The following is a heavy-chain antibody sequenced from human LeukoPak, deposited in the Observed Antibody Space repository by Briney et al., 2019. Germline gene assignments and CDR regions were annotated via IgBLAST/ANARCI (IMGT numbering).Heavy chain of an antibody. CDR1: GFTASTYY. D-gene: IGHD2-2*01. Sequence: GGSLRLPSAASGFTASTYYMTWVRQAPGTGLECVSVIYSGGSTYYADSVKGRFTVSRDNSKNTLYHQMNSLRAEDTAMYYCARGLGYCTSTTCLLPFDYWGQGTLVTVSS. CDR3: ARGLGYCTSTTCLLPFDY. CDR2: IYSGGST. V-gene: IGHV3-53*01. J-gene: IGHJ4*02.